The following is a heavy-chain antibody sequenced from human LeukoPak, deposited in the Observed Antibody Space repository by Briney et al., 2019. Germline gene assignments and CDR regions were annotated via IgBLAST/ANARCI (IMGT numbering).Heavy chain of an antibody. CDR1: GASISTYY. D-gene: IGHD5-24*01. Sequence: SETLSLTCTVSGASISTYYWSWIRQPPAKGLEWIGYIYYTGSTDYNPSLKSRVTISVDTSKNQFSLKLSSVTAADTAVYYCARGRDGYSDWGQGRLVTVSS. CDR2: IYYTGST. V-gene: IGHV4-59*01. J-gene: IGHJ4*02. CDR3: ARGRDGYSD.